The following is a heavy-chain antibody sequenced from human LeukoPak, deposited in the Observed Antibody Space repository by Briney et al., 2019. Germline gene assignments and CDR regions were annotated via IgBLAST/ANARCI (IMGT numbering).Heavy chain of an antibody. V-gene: IGHV1-8*03. J-gene: IGHJ6*03. D-gene: IGHD6-13*01. CDR1: GYTFTSYD. CDR2: MNPNSGNT. CDR3: ARGADGAGQYYYYYMDV. Sequence: GASVKVSCKASGYTFTSYDINWVRQATGQGLEWMGWMNPNSGNTGYAQKFQGRVTITRNTSISTAYMELSSLRSEDTAVYYCARGADGAGQYYYYYMDVWGKGTTVTVSS.